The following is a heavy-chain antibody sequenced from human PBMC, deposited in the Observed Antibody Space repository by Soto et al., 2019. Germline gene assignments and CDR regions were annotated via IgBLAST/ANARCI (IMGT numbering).Heavy chain of an antibody. CDR1: GYSFASYW. CDR2: IYPGDSDT. D-gene: IGHD2-2*01. J-gene: IGHJ4*02. CDR3: ARRGNTIHSYHFDI. Sequence: GESLKISCKGSGYSFASYWIAWARQLPGKGLDCMGVIYPGDSDTRHSPSFDGQVTISADSSIITVYLQWSSLRASDSAIYCRARRGNTIHSYHFDIWGLGTLVNVSS. V-gene: IGHV5-51*01.